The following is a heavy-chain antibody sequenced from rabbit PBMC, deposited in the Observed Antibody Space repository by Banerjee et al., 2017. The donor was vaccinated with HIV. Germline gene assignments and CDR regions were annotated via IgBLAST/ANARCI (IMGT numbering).Heavy chain of an antibody. Sequence: QLKETGGGLVQPGGSLTLSCKASGFDFSSYYMSWVRQAPGKGLEWIGIIYAGKGSTDYASWVNGRFTISLDNAQNTVFLQMTSLTAADTATYFCAREEGSSYLFKLWGPGTLVTVS. D-gene: IGHD8-1*01. V-gene: IGHV1S7*01. CDR2: IYAGKGST. J-gene: IGHJ4*01. CDR3: AREEGSSYLFKL. CDR1: GFDFSSYY.